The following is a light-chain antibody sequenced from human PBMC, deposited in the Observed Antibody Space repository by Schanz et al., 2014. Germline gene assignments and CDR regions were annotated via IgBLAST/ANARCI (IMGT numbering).Light chain of an antibody. CDR1: QSVLYSSHNKNY. CDR3: QQYYSTRT. Sequence: DIVMTQSPDSLAVSLGERATINCKSSQSVLYSSHNKNYLAWYQQKPGQPPKLLIYWASTRESGVPDRFSGSGSGTDFTLTISSLQAEDVAVYYCQQYYSTRTFGQGTKVAIK. J-gene: IGKJ1*01. V-gene: IGKV4-1*01. CDR2: WAS.